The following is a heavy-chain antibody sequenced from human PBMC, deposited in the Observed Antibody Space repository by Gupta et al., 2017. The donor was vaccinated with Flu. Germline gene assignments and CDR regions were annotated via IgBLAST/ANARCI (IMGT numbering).Heavy chain of an antibody. J-gene: IGHJ2*01. CDR3: VRDKGVYYGDRRESYFDL. CDR2: ISTSGSTI. V-gene: IGHV3-48*03. CDR1: GFRFTSYE. Sequence: EVQLMESGGGSVQPGGSLGLSCVVSGFRFTSYEMNWVRQAPGKGLEWVSYISTSGSTIFYADSVKGRFTISRDNAKNSLYLQMHSLRAEDTAIYYCVRDKGVYYGDRRESYFDLWGRGTLVTVSS. D-gene: IGHD3-3*01.